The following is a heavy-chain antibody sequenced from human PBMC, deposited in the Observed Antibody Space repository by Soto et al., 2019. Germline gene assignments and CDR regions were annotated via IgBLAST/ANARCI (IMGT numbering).Heavy chain of an antibody. Sequence: SETLSLTCAVYGGSFIGYYWSWIRQPPGKGLEWIGEINHSGSTNYNPSLKSRVTISVDTSKNQFSLKLSSVTAADTAVYYCASPQRQYDAFDIWGQGTMVTVSS. V-gene: IGHV4-34*01. J-gene: IGHJ3*02. CDR1: GGSFIGYY. D-gene: IGHD4-4*01. CDR2: INHSGST. CDR3: ASPQRQYDAFDI.